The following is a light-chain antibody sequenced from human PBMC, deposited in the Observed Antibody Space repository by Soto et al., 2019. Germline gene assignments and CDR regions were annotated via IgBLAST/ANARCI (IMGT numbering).Light chain of an antibody. V-gene: IGKV3-20*01. CDR3: KQYGSSGT. Sequence: EIVFTHSPFTLSLSPVERATLSFMASQSVSNNYLAWYQQKPGQAPRLLIYGASNRATGIPDRFSGSGSGKDFTLTISRLEPEDFAVYYCKQYGSSGTFGQGTKVDIK. CDR2: GAS. J-gene: IGKJ1*01. CDR1: QSVSNNY.